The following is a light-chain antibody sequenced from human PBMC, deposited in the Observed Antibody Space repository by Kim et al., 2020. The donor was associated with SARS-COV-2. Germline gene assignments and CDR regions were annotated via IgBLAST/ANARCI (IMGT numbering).Light chain of an antibody. CDR3: SSYAGSNNLV. V-gene: IGLV2-8*01. CDR1: RRDVGGNNY. J-gene: IGLJ2*01. CDR2: EVS. Sequence: QSVAIPSTGTRRDVGGNNYVSWYQQHPGKAPKLIIYEVSKRPSGVPDRFSGSKSGNTASLTVSGLQAEDEADYYCSSYAGSNNLVFGGGTQLTVL.